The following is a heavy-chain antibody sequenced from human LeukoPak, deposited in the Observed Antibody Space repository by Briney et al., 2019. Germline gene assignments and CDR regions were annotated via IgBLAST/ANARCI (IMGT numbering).Heavy chain of an antibody. Sequence: GGSLRLSCAASGFTFSSYSMNWVRQAPGKGLEWVSSISSSSSYIYYADSVKGRFTISRDNAKNSLYLQMNSPRAEDTAVYYCARVRSWNCSSTSCYPYWGQGTLVTVSS. J-gene: IGHJ4*02. CDR1: GFTFSSYS. V-gene: IGHV3-21*01. D-gene: IGHD2-2*01. CDR3: ARVRSWNCSSTSCYPY. CDR2: ISSSSSYI.